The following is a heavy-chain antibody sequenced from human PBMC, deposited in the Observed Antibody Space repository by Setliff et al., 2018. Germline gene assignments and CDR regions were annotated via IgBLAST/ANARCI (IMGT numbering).Heavy chain of an antibody. J-gene: IGHJ5*01. CDR2: INPNGGST. V-gene: IGHV1-46*01. Sequence: ASVKVSCKASGYTFTAYYVHWVRQAPGQGLEWMGVINPNGGSTSYAQKFQGRVTMTRDTSTSTVYMELSSLRSEDTAVYYCARELRSPYWHLDSWGQGTQVTVSS. D-gene: IGHD3-16*01. CDR3: ARELRSPYWHLDS. CDR1: GYTFTAYY.